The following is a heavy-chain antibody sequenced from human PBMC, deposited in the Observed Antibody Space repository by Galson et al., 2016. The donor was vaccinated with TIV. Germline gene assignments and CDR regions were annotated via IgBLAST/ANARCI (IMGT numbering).Heavy chain of an antibody. CDR2: ISGSGGTT. CDR3: TKVPSSGFSYYYGLDV. CDR1: GFTFSTKS. Sequence: SLRLSCAASGFTFSTKSMSWVRQAPGKGLEWVSAISGSGGTTYYADSVKGRFTISRDNSKNTLFLQMNSLRAEDTAIYYCTKVPSSGFSYYYGLDVWGQGTTVIVSS. D-gene: IGHD3-22*01. V-gene: IGHV3-23*01. J-gene: IGHJ6*02.